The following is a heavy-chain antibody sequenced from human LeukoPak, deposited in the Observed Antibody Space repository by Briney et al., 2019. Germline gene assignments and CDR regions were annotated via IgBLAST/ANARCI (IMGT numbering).Heavy chain of an antibody. CDR2: SNPNSGGT. Sequence: ASVKVSCKASGYTFTGYYMHWVRQAPGQGLEWMGWSNPNSGGTNYAQKFQGRVTMTRDTSISTAYMELSRLRSDDTAVYYCAREGAGSSGYNYWGQGTLVTVSS. J-gene: IGHJ4*02. D-gene: IGHD3-22*01. CDR1: GYTFTGYY. CDR3: AREGAGSSGYNY. V-gene: IGHV1-2*02.